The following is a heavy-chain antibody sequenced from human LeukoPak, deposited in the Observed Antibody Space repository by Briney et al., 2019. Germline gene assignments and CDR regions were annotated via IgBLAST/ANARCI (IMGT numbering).Heavy chain of an antibody. CDR3: ARAADYGDYHDAFDI. Sequence: ASVKVSCKASGGTFSSHAISWVRQAPGQGLEWMGRIIPIFGTANYAQKFQGRVTITTDESTSTAYMELSSLRSEDTAVYYCARAADYGDYHDAFDIWGQGTMVTVSS. J-gene: IGHJ3*02. CDR1: GGTFSSHA. CDR2: IIPIFGTA. D-gene: IGHD4-17*01. V-gene: IGHV1-69*05.